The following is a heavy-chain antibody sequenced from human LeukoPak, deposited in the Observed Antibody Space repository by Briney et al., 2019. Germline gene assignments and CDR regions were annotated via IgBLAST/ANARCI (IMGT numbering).Heavy chain of an antibody. D-gene: IGHD3-22*01. CDR3: AKDLGSSGYYHPFDY. Sequence: SLRLSCAASGFTFDDYAMHWVRQAPGKGLEWVSGISWNSGSISYADSVKGRFTISRDNAKNSLYLQMNSLRAEDTTLYYCAKDLGSSGYYHPFDYWGQGTLVTVSS. CDR2: ISWNSGSI. J-gene: IGHJ4*02. CDR1: GFTFDDYA. V-gene: IGHV3-9*01.